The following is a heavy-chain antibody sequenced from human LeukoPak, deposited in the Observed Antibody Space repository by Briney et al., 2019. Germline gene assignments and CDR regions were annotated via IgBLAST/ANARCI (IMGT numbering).Heavy chain of an antibody. D-gene: IGHD1-7*01. CDR3: TRVPRDRNSLDS. J-gene: IGHJ4*02. CDR1: GFTFSSYG. CDR2: ISYDGSNK. V-gene: IGHV3-30*03. Sequence: GRSLRLSCAASGFTFSSYGMHWVRQAPGKGLEWVAVISYDGSNKYYADSVKGRFTISRDNSKNTLYLQMNSLRAEDTAVFYCTRVPRDRNSLDSWGQGTLVTVSS.